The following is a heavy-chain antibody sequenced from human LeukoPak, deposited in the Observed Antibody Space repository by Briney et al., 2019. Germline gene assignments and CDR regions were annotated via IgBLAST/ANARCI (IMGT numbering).Heavy chain of an antibody. CDR3: ANGPADFWSGYYDFDY. V-gene: IGHV3-30*18. J-gene: IGHJ4*02. CDR2: ISYDGSNK. D-gene: IGHD3-3*01. Sequence: HPGGSLRLSCAASGFTFSSYGMHWVRQAPGKGLEWVAVISYDGSNKYYADSVKGRFTISGDNSKNTLYLQMNSLRAEDTAVYYCANGPADFWSGYYDFDYWGQGTLVTVSS. CDR1: GFTFSSYG.